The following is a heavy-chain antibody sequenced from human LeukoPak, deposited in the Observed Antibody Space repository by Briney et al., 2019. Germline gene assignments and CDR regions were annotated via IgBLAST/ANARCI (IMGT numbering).Heavy chain of an antibody. Sequence: RASLRVSCKASVDTFTGYYMHCWRQAPGQGLEGMGWINPNSGGTNSAQKFRGRVIMTRDTSISTAYMELSRLRSDDTAVYYCARDTMVRGVPNYFDPWGQGTPVTVSS. CDR2: INPNSGGT. CDR3: ARDTMVRGVPNYFDP. J-gene: IGHJ5*02. CDR1: VDTFTGYY. D-gene: IGHD3-10*01. V-gene: IGHV1-2*02.